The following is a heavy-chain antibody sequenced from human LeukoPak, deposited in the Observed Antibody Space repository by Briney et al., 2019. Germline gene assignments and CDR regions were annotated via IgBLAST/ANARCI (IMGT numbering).Heavy chain of an antibody. D-gene: IGHD6-19*01. V-gene: IGHV3-20*04. CDR1: GFTFDDYG. Sequence: PGGSLRLSCAASGFTFDDYGMSWVRQAPGKGLEWVSGINWNGGSTGYADSVKGRFTISRDNAKNSLYLQMNSLRAEDMALYYCAKDIGSSGWYFAFDIWGQGTMVTVSS. CDR3: AKDIGSSGWYFAFDI. J-gene: IGHJ3*02. CDR2: INWNGGST.